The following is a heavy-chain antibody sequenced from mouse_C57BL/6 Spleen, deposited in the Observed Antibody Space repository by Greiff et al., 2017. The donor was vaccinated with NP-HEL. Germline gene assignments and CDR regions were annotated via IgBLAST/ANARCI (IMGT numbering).Heavy chain of an antibody. CDR1: GFSLSTFGMG. V-gene: IGHV8-8*01. CDR3: ARFYYYGSSYWYFDV. D-gene: IGHD1-1*01. Sequence: QVTLKESGPGILQPSQTLSLTCSSSGFSLSTFGMGVGWIRQPSGKGLEWLAHIWWDDDKYYNPALKSRPTISKDTSKNQVVLKIANVDTADTATYYCARFYYYGSSYWYFDVWGTGTTVTVSS. CDR2: IWWDDDK. J-gene: IGHJ1*03.